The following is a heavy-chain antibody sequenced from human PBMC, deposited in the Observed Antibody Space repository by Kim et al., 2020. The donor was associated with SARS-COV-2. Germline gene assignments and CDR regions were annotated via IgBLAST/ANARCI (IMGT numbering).Heavy chain of an antibody. J-gene: IGHJ4*02. CDR1: GLSLTTSGVA. Sequence: SGPTLVNPTQTLTLTCTFSGLSLTTSGVAVGWIRQPPGKALEWLALIYWDDDKRSSPSLKSRLTITKDTSKNQVVLTMTNMDPVDTATYYCAHRNNWNDGGSCDYWGQGTLVTVSS. V-gene: IGHV2-5*02. D-gene: IGHD1-1*01. CDR2: IYWDDDK. CDR3: AHRNNWNDGGSCDY.